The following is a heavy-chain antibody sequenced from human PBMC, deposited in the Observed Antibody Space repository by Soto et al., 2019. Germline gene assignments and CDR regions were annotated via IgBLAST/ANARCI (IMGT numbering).Heavy chain of an antibody. V-gene: IGHV3-23*01. CDR2: ISGSGGST. CDR3: AKTLGQSSWYVGYYFDY. J-gene: IGHJ4*02. D-gene: IGHD6-13*01. CDR1: GFTFSSYA. Sequence: GGSLRLSCAASGFTFSSYAMSWVRQAPGKGLEWASAISGSGGSTYYADSVKGRFTISRDNSKNTLYLQMNSLRAEDTAVYYCAKTLGQSSWYVGYYFDYWGQGTLVTVSS.